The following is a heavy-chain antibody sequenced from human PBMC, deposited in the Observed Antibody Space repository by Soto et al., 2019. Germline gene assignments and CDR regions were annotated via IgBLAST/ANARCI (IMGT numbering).Heavy chain of an antibody. V-gene: IGHV4-34*01. CDR3: ARGRSNQSMFRYTCNYAGYSSYYYGMDV. Sequence: KTSETRSLTCGVYGGAFSGYDWSGIRQPPGKGLDWIGEINHIGSTNYNQSLQSPVNISVDTSKKHFSMNLSYVTAGDTDVYYCARGRSNQSMFRYTCNYAGYSSYYYGMDVWGQGTTVTVSS. CDR1: GGAFSGYD. CDR2: INHIGST. J-gene: IGHJ6*02. D-gene: IGHD1-7*01.